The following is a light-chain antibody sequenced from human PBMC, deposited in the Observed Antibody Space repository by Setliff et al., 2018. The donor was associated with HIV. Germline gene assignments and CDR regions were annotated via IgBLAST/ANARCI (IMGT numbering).Light chain of an antibody. Sequence: QSVLTQPASVSGSPGQSITISCTGTSSNVGSYNLVSWYQQHPGKAPKFMIYDVNKRPSGVSNRFSGSKSGNTASLTISGLQTEDEADYYCSSYTNITTRVFGTGTKVTV. V-gene: IGLV2-14*02. CDR1: SSNVGSYNL. CDR2: DVN. CDR3: SSYTNITTRV. J-gene: IGLJ1*01.